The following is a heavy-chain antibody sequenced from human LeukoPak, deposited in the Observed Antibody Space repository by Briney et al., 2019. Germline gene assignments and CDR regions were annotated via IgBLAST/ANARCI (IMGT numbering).Heavy chain of an antibody. CDR2: IYTSGST. Sequence: SQTLSLTCTVSGGSISSGSYYWSWIRQPAGKGLEWIGRIYTSGSTNYNPSLKSRVTISVDTSKNQFSLKLSSVTAADTAVYYCARVYSYGYDPYYYYYMDVWGKGTTVTVSS. CDR1: GGSISSGSYY. V-gene: IGHV4-61*02. D-gene: IGHD5-18*01. J-gene: IGHJ6*03. CDR3: ARVYSYGYDPYYYYYMDV.